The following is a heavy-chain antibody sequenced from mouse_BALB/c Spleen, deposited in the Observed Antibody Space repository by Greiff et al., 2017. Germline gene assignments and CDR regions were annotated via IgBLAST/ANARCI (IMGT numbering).Heavy chain of an antibody. V-gene: IGHV2-9*02. CDR1: GFSLTSYG. CDR3: AREGDGYFDY. D-gene: IGHD2-3*01. CDR2: IWAGGST. J-gene: IGHJ3*01. Sequence: QVQLKESVPGLVAPSQSLSITCTVSGFSLTSYGVHWVRQPPGKGLEWLGVIWAGGSTNYNSALMSRLSISKDNSKSQVFLKMNSLQTDDTAMYYCAREGDGYFDYWGQGTLVTVSA.